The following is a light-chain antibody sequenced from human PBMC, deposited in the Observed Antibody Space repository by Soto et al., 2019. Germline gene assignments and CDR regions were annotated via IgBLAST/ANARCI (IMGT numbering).Light chain of an antibody. J-gene: IGKJ2*01. Sequence: EIVLPQSPGTLSLSPGARATLSCRASQSISSGYLTWYQQKPGQAPRLLIYAASSRATGIPDRFTGSGSGTDFTLTISRLEPEDFAVYDCQEYDSSFRYTFGQGTKL. CDR2: AAS. CDR3: QEYDSSFRYT. V-gene: IGKV3-20*01. CDR1: QSISSGY.